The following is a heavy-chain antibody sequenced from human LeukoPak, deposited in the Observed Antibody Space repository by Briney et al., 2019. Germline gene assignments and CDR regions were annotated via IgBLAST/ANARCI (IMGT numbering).Heavy chain of an antibody. D-gene: IGHD2-15*01. Sequence: GASVKVSCKASGGTFSRNDISWVRQAPGQGLEWMGWTSTYNGYTKSAQNLQGRVTMTTDTSTSTAYMELRSLRSDDTAVYYCARQSERDYSHGISPTFDYWGQGTLVTVSS. J-gene: IGHJ4*02. CDR1: GGTFSRND. CDR3: ARQSERDYSHGISPTFDY. CDR2: TSTYNGYT. V-gene: IGHV1-18*01.